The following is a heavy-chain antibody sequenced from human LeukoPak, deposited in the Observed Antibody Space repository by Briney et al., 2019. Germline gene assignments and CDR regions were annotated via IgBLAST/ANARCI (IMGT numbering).Heavy chain of an antibody. J-gene: IGHJ4*02. D-gene: IGHD3-10*01. CDR1: GCTFSSIS. V-gene: IGHV3-21*01. Sequence: PGGPLRLSCAAPGCTFSSISLNGFGQVPGKGLRWASSISSSSSCIYYADSVKGRFTISRDNAKNSLYLQMNSLRAEDTAVYYCARDPGSGSYYGADYWGQGTLVTVSS. CDR3: ARDPGSGSYYGADY. CDR2: ISSSSSCI.